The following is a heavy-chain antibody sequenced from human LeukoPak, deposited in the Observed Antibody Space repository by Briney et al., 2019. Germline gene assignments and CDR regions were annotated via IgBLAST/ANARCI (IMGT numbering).Heavy chain of an antibody. CDR1: GYTCTGYY. V-gene: IGHV1-2*06. J-gene: IGHJ5*02. Sequence: ASVKVSCKAAGYTCTGYYMFWVRQAPGQGLEWMGRINPNSGGTNYAQKFQGRVTMTRDTSISTAYMELSRLRSDDTAVYYCARGHCSGGSCYSVENWFDPWGQGTLVTVSS. D-gene: IGHD2-15*01. CDR2: INPNSGGT. CDR3: ARGHCSGGSCYSVENWFDP.